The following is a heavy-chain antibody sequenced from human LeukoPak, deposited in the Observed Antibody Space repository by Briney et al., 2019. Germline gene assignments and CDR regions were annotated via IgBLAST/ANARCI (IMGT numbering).Heavy chain of an antibody. CDR3: ARAGRGYDYFDY. D-gene: IGHD5-18*01. V-gene: IGHV1-18*01. J-gene: IGHJ4*02. Sequence: GATVKVSCKASDYTFTSYDISWVRQAPGQGLEWMGGISAYNGYTNYAEKVQGRVTMTTDTSTSTAYMELRSLRSDDTAVYYCARAGRGYDYFDYWGQGTLVTVSS. CDR2: ISAYNGYT. CDR1: DYTFTSYD.